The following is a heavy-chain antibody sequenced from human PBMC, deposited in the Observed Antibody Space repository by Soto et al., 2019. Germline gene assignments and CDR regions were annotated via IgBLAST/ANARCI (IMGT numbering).Heavy chain of an antibody. CDR1: GYTFTNYG. Sequence: QVQVVQSGGEVKKPGASVKVSCKTSGYTFTNYGISWVRQAPGRGLEWLGWTSAYNGNTNYAQKFQGRVTMTTDTSTSTVYMELRSLRSVDTAVYYCARDSTNRAKFDYWGQGTRVTVSS. CDR3: ARDSTNRAKFDY. J-gene: IGHJ4*02. CDR2: TSAYNGNT. V-gene: IGHV1-18*01. D-gene: IGHD2-8*01.